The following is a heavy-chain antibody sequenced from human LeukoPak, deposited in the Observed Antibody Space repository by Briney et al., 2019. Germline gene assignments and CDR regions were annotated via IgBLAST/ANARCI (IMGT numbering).Heavy chain of an antibody. V-gene: IGHV3-23*01. CDR2: ISSSGVST. CDR1: GYTFSNYA. CDR3: AKDYYVPPSY. Sequence: GGSLRLSCAASGYTFSNYAMSWVRQAPGKGLEWVSGISSSGVSTYYADSVKGRFTVSRDNSKNTLYLQMNSLRAEDTAVYYCAKDYYVPPSYWGQGTLVTVSS. J-gene: IGHJ4*02. D-gene: IGHD3-10*02.